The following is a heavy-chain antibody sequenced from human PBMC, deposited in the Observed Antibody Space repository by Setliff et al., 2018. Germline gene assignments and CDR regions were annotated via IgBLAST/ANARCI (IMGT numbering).Heavy chain of an antibody. CDR3: ATIIHSTIYY. CDR1: GFTFSSYS. D-gene: IGHD2-2*01. CDR2: ISSSSRTI. J-gene: IGHJ4*02. Sequence: GGSLRLSGGASGFTFSSYSMNWVRQAPGKGLEWVSYISSSSRTIYYADSVKGRFTISRDNAKNSLYLQMNSLRAEDTALYYCATIIHSTIYYWGQGTPVTVSS. V-gene: IGHV3-48*04.